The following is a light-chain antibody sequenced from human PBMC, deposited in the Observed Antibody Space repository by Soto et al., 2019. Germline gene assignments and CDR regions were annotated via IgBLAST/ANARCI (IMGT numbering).Light chain of an antibody. CDR1: QTISSW. CDR2: KAS. CDR3: QHYNSYSAA. Sequence: DIPMTQSPSTLSGSVGDRVTITCRASQTISSWLAWYQQKPGKAPKLLIYKASTLKSGVPSRFSGSGSGTEFTLTISSLQPDDFATYYCQHYNSYSAAFGQGTKVELK. J-gene: IGKJ1*01. V-gene: IGKV1-5*03.